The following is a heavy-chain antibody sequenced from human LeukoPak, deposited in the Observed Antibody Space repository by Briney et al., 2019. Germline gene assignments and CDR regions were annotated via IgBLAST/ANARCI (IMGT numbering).Heavy chain of an antibody. Sequence: SETLSLTCTVSGGSISSYYWSWIRQPPGKGLEWIGYIYYSGSTNYNPSLKSRVTISVDTSKNQFSLKLSSVTAADTAVYYCATAYCSGGSCYFFDYWGQGTLSPSPQ. V-gene: IGHV4-59*01. J-gene: IGHJ4*02. CDR1: GGSISSYY. D-gene: IGHD2-15*01. CDR2: IYYSGST. CDR3: ATAYCSGGSCYFFDY.